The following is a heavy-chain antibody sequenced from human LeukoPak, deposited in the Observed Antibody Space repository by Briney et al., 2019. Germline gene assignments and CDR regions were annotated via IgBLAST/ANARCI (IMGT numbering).Heavy chain of an antibody. CDR1: GYSISSGYY. D-gene: IGHD1-14*01. J-gene: IGHJ1*01. Sequence: PSETLSLTCTVSGYSISSGYYWSWIRQPPGKGLEWIGEINHSGSTNYNPSLKSRVTISVDTSKNQFSLKLSSVTAADTAVYYCARGPGVLGLPLHRGGRYFQHWGQGTLVTVSS. CDR2: INHSGST. V-gene: IGHV4-38-2*02. CDR3: ARGPGVLGLPLHRGGRYFQH.